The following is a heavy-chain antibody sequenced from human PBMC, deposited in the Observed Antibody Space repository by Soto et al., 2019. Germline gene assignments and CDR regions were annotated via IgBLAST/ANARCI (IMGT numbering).Heavy chain of an antibody. V-gene: IGHV2-5*08. D-gene: IGHD3-10*01. J-gene: IGHJ5*02. CDR3: AHRRNTMAWGFDP. Sequence: TLSLTCTVSGGSISGYYWSWIRQPPGKALEWLALIYWDDDKRYSPSLKSRLTITKDTSKNQVVLTMTNMDPVDTATYYCAHRRNTMAWGFDPWGQGTLVTVSS. CDR1: GGSISGYY. CDR2: IYWDDDK.